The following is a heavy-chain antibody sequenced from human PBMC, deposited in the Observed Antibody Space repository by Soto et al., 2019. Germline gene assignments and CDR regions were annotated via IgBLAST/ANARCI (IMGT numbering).Heavy chain of an antibody. Sequence: RASVKVSCKVSGYTLTELSMHWVRQAPGKGLEWMGGFDPEDGETIYAQKFQGRVTMTEDTSTDTAYMELSSLRSEDTAVYYCATDRSRYYDGSGYYRPGYWGQGTLVTVSS. J-gene: IGHJ4*02. CDR3: ATDRSRYYDGSGYYRPGY. D-gene: IGHD3-22*01. CDR1: GYTLTELS. V-gene: IGHV1-24*01. CDR2: FDPEDGET.